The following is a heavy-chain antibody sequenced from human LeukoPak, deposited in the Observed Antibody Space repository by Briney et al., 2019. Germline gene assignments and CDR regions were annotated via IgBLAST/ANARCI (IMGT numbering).Heavy chain of an antibody. Sequence: GASVKVSCKASGYTFTDYYMHWVRQAPGQGLEWMGWINPNSGGTNYAQKFQGRVTMTRDTSISTAYMELSRLRSDDTAVYYCARGRTHRRLWLGESTGGPFDYWGQGTLVTVSS. D-gene: IGHD3-10*01. J-gene: IGHJ4*02. CDR2: INPNSGGT. V-gene: IGHV1-2*02. CDR1: GYTFTDYY. CDR3: ARGRTHRRLWLGESTGGPFDY.